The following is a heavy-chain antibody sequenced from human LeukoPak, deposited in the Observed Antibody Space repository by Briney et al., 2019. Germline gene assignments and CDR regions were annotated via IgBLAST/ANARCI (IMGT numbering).Heavy chain of an antibody. J-gene: IGHJ5*02. D-gene: IGHD2-15*01. CDR1: GFTFSYYG. Sequence: PGGSLRLSCAASGFTFSYYGLHWVRQGPGKGLEWVAVISYDGSNKYYADSVRGRFTISRDNSKNTLCLQMNSLRAEDTAVYYCAKDPGCGGGSCPSWGQGTLVTVSS. V-gene: IGHV3-30*18. CDR2: ISYDGSNK. CDR3: AKDPGCGGGSCPS.